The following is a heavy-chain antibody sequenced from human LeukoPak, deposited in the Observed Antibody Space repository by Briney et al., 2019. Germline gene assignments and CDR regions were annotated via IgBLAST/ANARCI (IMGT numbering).Heavy chain of an antibody. CDR3: AKRTVGEGPPFDY. J-gene: IGHJ4*02. V-gene: IGHV3-23*01. CDR2: VSGVGGST. D-gene: IGHD3-16*01. Sequence: GGSLRLSCAASGFIFRNYAMTWVRQAPGKGLECVSAVSGVGGSTYYADSVKGRFTISRDNCKSTLYLQMNSLRAEDTAVYYCAKRTVGEGPPFDYWGQGTLVTVSS. CDR1: GFIFRNYA.